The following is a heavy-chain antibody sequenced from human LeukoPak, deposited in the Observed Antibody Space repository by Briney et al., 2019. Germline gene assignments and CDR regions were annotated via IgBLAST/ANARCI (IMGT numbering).Heavy chain of an antibody. V-gene: IGHV3-23*01. CDR3: AKIVVVPAAVSKTNYFDS. CDR1: GFTFSNYA. Sequence: PGGSLRLSCAASGFTFSNYAMSWVRQAPGKGLEWVSSITHSGGSTFYADSVKGRFTISRDNSKNTLYLQLNSLRTDDTAIYYCAKIVVVPAAVSKTNYFDSWGQGTLVTVSS. J-gene: IGHJ4*02. D-gene: IGHD2-2*01. CDR2: ITHSGGST.